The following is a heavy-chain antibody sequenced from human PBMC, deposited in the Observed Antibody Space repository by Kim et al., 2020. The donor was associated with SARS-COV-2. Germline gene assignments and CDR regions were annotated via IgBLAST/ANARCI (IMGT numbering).Heavy chain of an antibody. CDR3: AKDLSSGVPPDAFDI. J-gene: IGHJ3*02. D-gene: IGHD3-22*01. V-gene: IGHV3-23*03. Sequence: SGKGRFTISRDNSKNTLYLQMNSLRAEDTAVYYCAKDLSSGVPPDAFDIWGQGTMVTVSS.